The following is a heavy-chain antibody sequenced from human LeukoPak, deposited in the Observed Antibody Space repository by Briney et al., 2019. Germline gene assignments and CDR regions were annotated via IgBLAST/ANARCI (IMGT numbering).Heavy chain of an antibody. CDR2: INPSGGST. V-gene: IGHV1-46*01. CDR3: ARGVRLGYCSGGSCSHFDY. CDR1: GYTFTSYY. D-gene: IGHD2-15*01. Sequence: ASVKVSCKASGYTFTSYYMHWVRQAPGQGLEWMGIINPSGGSTSYAQKFQGGVTMTRDTSTSTVYMELSSLRSEDTAVYYCARGVRLGYCSGGSCSHFDYWGQGTLVTVSS. J-gene: IGHJ4*02.